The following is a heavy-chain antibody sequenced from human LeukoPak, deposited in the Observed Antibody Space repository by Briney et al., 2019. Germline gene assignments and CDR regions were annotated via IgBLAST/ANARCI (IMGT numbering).Heavy chain of an antibody. CDR1: GGSISSSSYY. J-gene: IGHJ4*02. CDR3: ARLHKILPDY. Sequence: SGTLSLTCTVSGGSISSSSYYWGWIRQPPGTGLEWIGSIYYSGSTYYNPSLKSRVTISVDTSKNQFSLKLSSVTAADTAVYYCARLHKILPDYWGQGTLVTVSS. V-gene: IGHV4-39*01. CDR2: IYYSGST.